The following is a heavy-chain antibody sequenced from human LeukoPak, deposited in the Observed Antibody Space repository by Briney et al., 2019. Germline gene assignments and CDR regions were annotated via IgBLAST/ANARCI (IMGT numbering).Heavy chain of an antibody. Sequence: GGSLRLSCVASGFTVSSNYMSWVRQAPGKGLVWVSVIYSGGSTYYADSVKGRFTISRDNSKNTLYLQMNSLRAEDTAVYYCARVGPTFDAFDIWGQGTMVTVSS. CDR3: ARVGPTFDAFDI. V-gene: IGHV3-53*01. CDR2: IYSGGST. CDR1: GFTVSSNY. J-gene: IGHJ3*02.